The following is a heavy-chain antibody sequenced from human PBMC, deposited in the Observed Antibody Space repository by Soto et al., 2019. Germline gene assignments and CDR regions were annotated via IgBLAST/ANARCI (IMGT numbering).Heavy chain of an antibody. CDR2: ISGSGGRT. Sequence: EVQLLESGGNLIQPGGSLRLSCAASGFTFRNYAMSWVRQAPGAGPEWVSGISGSGGRTYYADSVKGRLTISRDNSNNALFLQMNSLRAEDTALYYCAKDPNGDYVGAFDIWGRGTMVTVSS. CDR1: GFTFRNYA. V-gene: IGHV3-23*01. J-gene: IGHJ3*02. CDR3: AKDPNGDYVGAFDI. D-gene: IGHD4-17*01.